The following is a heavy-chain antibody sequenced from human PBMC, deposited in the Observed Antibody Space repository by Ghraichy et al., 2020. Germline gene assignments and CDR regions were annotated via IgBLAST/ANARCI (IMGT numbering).Heavy chain of an antibody. CDR1: GFTFSDSW. CDR2: LRQDGGDK. CDR3: ARVSPVLLPGY. Sequence: GGSLRLSCAVSGFTFSDSWMSWVRQAPGKGLEWVANLRQDGGDKYYVNSVKGRFTISRNNARNSLYLQMNSLRAEDTAVYYCARVSPVLLPGYWGQGTLVTVSS. D-gene: IGHD2-15*01. V-gene: IGHV3-7*01. J-gene: IGHJ4*02.